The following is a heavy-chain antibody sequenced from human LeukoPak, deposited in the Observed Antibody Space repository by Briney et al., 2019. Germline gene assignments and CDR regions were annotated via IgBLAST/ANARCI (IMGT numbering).Heavy chain of an antibody. D-gene: IGHD6-13*01. V-gene: IGHV3-11*01. J-gene: IGHJ4*02. CDR3: ARVARQQLVERFDY. CDR2: ISSSGSTI. Sequence: GGSLRLSCAASGFTFSDYYMSWIRQAPGKGLEWVSYISSSGSTIYYADSVKGRFTISRDNAKNSLYLQMNSLRAEDTAVYYCARVARQQLVERFDYWGQGTLVTVSS. CDR1: GFTFSDYY.